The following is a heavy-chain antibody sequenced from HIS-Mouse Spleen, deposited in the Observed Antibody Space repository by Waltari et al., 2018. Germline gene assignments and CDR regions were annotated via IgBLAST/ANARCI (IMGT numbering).Heavy chain of an antibody. D-gene: IGHD6-13*01. Sequence: QLQLQESGPGLVKPSETLSLTCTVSGGSISSSSYYWGWIRQPPGKGLEWIGSIYYSGSTYYTPSLKSRITISVAPSKNQFSLKLSSVTAADTAVYYCAREIPYSSSWYDWYFDLWGRGTLVTVSS. CDR2: IYYSGST. V-gene: IGHV4-39*07. J-gene: IGHJ2*01. CDR3: AREIPYSSSWYDWYFDL. CDR1: GGSISSSSYY.